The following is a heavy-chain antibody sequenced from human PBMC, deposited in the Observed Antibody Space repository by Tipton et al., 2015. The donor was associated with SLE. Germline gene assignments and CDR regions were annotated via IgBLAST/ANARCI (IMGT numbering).Heavy chain of an antibody. Sequence: QLVQSGAGVNTPGASLKVSCKASGYTFSDYYIHWVRQAPGQGLEWPGILSPSSGNAAYSQKFQGRFSMTSDTYTSTVHMEVSSLRSEDTAVYYCARGGPDYGDYFADAFDIWGQGTVVTVSS. CDR1: GYTFSDYY. V-gene: IGHV1-46*01. CDR2: LSPSSGNA. D-gene: IGHD4-17*01. J-gene: IGHJ3*02. CDR3: ARGGPDYGDYFADAFDI.